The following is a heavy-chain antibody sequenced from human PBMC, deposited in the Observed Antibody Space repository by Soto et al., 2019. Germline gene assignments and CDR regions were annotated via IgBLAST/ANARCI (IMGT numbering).Heavy chain of an antibody. D-gene: IGHD6-13*01. V-gene: IGHV1-2*02. J-gene: IGHJ6*02. CDR2: INPNSGGT. Sequence: PTASVKVSCKASGYTFTGYYMHWVRQAPGQGLEWMGWINPNSGGTNYAQKFQGRVTMTRDTSISTAYMELSRLRSDDTAVYYCARGTGSSRLGGMDVWGQGTTVTVSS. CDR3: ARGTGSSRLGGMDV. CDR1: GYTFTGYY.